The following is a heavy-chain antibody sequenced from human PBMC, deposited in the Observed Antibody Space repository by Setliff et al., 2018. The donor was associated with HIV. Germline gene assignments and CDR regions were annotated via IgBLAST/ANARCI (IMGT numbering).Heavy chain of an antibody. CDR1: GGTFSSYS. CDR2: IIPIYGTP. J-gene: IGHJ4*02. Sequence: GASVKVSCKASGGTFSSYSINWVRQAPGQGLEWMGGIIPIYGTPIYAQKFQGRVTITADKSTSTAYMELSSLRPEDTATYYCVRDPIEGYPDYFDYWGQGTLVTVSS. CDR3: VRDPIEGYPDYFDY. V-gene: IGHV1-69*06. D-gene: IGHD1-26*01.